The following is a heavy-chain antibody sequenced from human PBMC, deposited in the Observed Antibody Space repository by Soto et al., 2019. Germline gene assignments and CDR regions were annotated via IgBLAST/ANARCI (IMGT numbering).Heavy chain of an antibody. V-gene: IGHV4-4*07. J-gene: IGHJ5*01. CDR2: IYISGTT. CDR3: AMIPVDTYMIYWFDP. D-gene: IGHD3-16*01. CDR1: GGSMNAHF. Sequence: SESLSLTCTVSGGSMNAHFWSWIRQSAGKGLEWIGHIYISGTTMYNPSLKSRVTMSVDPPKNQLSLKVTSVTAADTAVYYCAMIPVDTYMIYWFDPWGQGTLVTVSS.